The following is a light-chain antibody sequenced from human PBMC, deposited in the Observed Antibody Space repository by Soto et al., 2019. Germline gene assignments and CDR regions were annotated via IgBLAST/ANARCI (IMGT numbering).Light chain of an antibody. J-gene: IGKJ1*01. Sequence: DIQITQSPSSLSSSVGDRDTNTCRASQSISSYLNWYKQKTRKAPKIPIYASTRLQSGVPSRFSGSGSGTDFTFTISILQPEDFATYYCQQSYSTLRTFGQGTKVDIK. CDR3: QQSYSTLRT. CDR1: QSISSY. CDR2: AST. V-gene: IGKV1-39*01.